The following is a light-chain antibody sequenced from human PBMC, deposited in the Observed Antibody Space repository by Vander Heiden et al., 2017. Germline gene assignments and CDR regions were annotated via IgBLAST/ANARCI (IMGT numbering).Light chain of an antibody. J-gene: IGLJ2*01. CDR3: AAWDDSLNGVV. V-gene: IGLV1-44*01. CDR2: SSN. Sequence: QSVLTPPPSASGTPGQRVTISCSGSSSNIGSNTVNWYHQLPGTAPKLLIYSSNQRPSGVPDRFSGSKSGTSASLAISGLQSEDEADYYCAAWDDSLNGVVFGGGTKLTVL. CDR1: SSNIGSNT.